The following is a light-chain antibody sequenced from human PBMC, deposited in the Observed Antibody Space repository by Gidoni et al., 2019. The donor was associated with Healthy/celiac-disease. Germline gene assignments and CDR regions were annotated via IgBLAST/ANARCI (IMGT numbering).Light chain of an antibody. CDR1: QSVSSN. CDR2: GAS. J-gene: IGKJ1*01. V-gene: IGKV3-15*01. CDR3: QQYNNWPTWT. Sequence: DIVMPQSLATLSVSPGERATLSCRASQSVSSNLAWYQQKPGQAPRLLIYGASTRATGIPARFSGSGSGTEFTLTISSLQSEDFAVYYCQQYNNWPTWTFGQGTKVEIK.